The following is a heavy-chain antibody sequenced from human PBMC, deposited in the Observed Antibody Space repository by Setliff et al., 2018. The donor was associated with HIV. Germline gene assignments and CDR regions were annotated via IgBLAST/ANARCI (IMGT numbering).Heavy chain of an antibody. Sequence: GGSLRLSCAASGFTFSNSWMHWVRQAPGKGLVWVSRINTDGSSATYADSVKGRFTNSRDNAKNTLYLQMDSLRAEDTAVYYCARGGANPSWFDFWGQGTLVTVSS. D-gene: IGHD3-16*01. CDR2: INTDGSSA. V-gene: IGHV3-74*03. CDR3: ARGGANPSWFDF. CDR1: GFTFSNSW. J-gene: IGHJ5*01.